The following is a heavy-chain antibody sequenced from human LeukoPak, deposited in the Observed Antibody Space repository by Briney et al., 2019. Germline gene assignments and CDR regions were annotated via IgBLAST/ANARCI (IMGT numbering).Heavy chain of an antibody. D-gene: IGHD2-2*01. Sequence: GESLKISCKGSGYSFTGYWIAWVRQMPGKGLEWMGIIYPGDSDTRYSPSFQGQVTISADKSISTTYLQWGSLKASDTAMYYCARRHSWDVVTPAVNFDYWGQGTLVTVSS. CDR1: GYSFTGYW. J-gene: IGHJ4*02. V-gene: IGHV5-51*01. CDR2: IYPGDSDT. CDR3: ARRHSWDVVTPAVNFDY.